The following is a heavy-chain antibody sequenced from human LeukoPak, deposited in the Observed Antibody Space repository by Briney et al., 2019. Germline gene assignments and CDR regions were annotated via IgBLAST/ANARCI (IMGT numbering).Heavy chain of an antibody. D-gene: IGHD3-22*01. CDR3: AKDLITMIVVGPFQH. J-gene: IGHJ1*01. Sequence: GGSLRLSCAGSGFAFSSYAMSWVRQAPGKGLEWVSAISGSGGSTYYADSVKGRFTISRDNSKNTLYLQMNSLRAEDTAVYYCAKDLITMIVVGPFQHWGQGTLVTVSS. V-gene: IGHV3-23*01. CDR2: ISGSGGST. CDR1: GFAFSSYA.